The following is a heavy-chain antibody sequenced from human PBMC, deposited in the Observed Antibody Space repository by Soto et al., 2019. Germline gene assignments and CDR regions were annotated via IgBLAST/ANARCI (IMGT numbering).Heavy chain of an antibody. V-gene: IGHV4-39*01. CDR1: GVSLTSSSYY. Sequence: QLQVQESGPGLVKPSEALSLTCTVSGVSLTSSSYYWGWIRQPPGKGLEWIGSIYFSGSTYYSPSLKSRVTLSADTSRNQFSLTMNSLTATDTAVYYCVGSGRWETPQDYWGRGTLVTVSS. J-gene: IGHJ4*02. CDR2: IYFSGST. D-gene: IGHD1-26*01. CDR3: VGSGRWETPQDY.